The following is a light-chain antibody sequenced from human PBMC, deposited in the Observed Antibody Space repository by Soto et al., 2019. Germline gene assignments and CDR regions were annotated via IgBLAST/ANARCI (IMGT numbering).Light chain of an antibody. CDR2: EVN. CDR3: QSYDKRLTAYV. J-gene: IGLJ1*01. V-gene: IGLV2-14*01. CDR1: SSDIGAYDY. Sequence: QSALTQPASLSGSPGQSITISCTGTSSDIGAYDYVSWFQQHPGKAPKLMISEVNNRPSGVSNRFSGSKSGTSASLAITGLQAEDEGHYYCQSYDKRLTAYVFGTGTKVTVL.